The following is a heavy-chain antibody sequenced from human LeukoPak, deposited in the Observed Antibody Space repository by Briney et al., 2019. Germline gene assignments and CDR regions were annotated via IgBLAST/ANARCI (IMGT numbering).Heavy chain of an antibody. D-gene: IGHD5-12*01. J-gene: IGHJ3*02. CDR2: IIPIFGTA. V-gene: IGHV1-69*13. CDR1: GGTFSSYA. CDR3: ARVLEMATILDAFDI. Sequence: SVQVSCKASGGTFSSYAISWVRQAPGQGLEWMGGIIPIFGTANYAQKFQGRVTITADESTSTAYMELSSLRSEDTAVYYCARVLEMATILDAFDIWGQGTMVTVSS.